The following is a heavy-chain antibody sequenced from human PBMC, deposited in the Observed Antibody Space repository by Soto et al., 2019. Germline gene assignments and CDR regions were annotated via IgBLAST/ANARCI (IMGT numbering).Heavy chain of an antibody. CDR2: INPSGGST. CDR1: GYTFNSYY. Sequence: ASVKVSCKASGYTFNSYYMHWVRQAPGQGLEWMGIINPSGGSTSYAQKFQGRVTMTRDTSTSTVYMELSSLRSEDTAVYYCARSDDYGDYDYYYYGMDVWGQGTTVTVSS. CDR3: ARSDDYGDYDYYYYGMDV. D-gene: IGHD4-17*01. J-gene: IGHJ6*02. V-gene: IGHV1-46*02.